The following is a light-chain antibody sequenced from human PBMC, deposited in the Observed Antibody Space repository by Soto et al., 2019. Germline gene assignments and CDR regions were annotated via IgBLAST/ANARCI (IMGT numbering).Light chain of an antibody. V-gene: IGKV3D-20*01. CDR2: DTS. Sequence: IVLTQSPATLSLSPGETATLSCGASQSVSSSYVAWYQHKPGLAPRLLIHDTSSRAIGIPDRLSGSKSGTNFTLTIRRMEPEDVGMYYCQQYGSSLITFGQGTRLDMK. CDR3: QQYGSSLIT. CDR1: QSVSSSY. J-gene: IGKJ5*01.